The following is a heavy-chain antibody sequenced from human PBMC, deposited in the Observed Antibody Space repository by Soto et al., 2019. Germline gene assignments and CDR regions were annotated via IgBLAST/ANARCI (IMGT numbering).Heavy chain of an antibody. CDR1: GFTVNTHW. V-gene: IGHV3-74*01. CDR3: ARGGAMGVDY. Sequence: EVQLVESGGGVVQPGGSLRLSCTASGFTVNTHWMHWVRQAPGKVLVWVSRIYFDGITTHYADSVKGRLTVSRDNAKNTVYLHVNTLRDEDTVVYYCARGGAMGVDYWGQGTLVTCSS. CDR2: IYFDGITT. D-gene: IGHD1-26*01. J-gene: IGHJ4*02.